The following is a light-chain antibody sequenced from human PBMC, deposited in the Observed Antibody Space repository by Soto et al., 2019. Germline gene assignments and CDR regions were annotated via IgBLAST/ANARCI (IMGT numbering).Light chain of an antibody. CDR3: SSYTSSSTQV. Sequence: QSALTQPASVSGSPGQSITISCTGTSSDVGGYNYVSWYQQHPGKAPKLMIYEVSNRPSGVSNRFSGSKSGNTASLTISGLHADDYTDYYCSSYTSSSTQVFGTGPKLTVL. CDR1: SSDVGGYNY. V-gene: IGLV2-14*01. CDR2: EVS. J-gene: IGLJ1*01.